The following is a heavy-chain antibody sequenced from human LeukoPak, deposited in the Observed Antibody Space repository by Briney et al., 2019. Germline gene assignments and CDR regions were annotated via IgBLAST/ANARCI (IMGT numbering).Heavy chain of an antibody. D-gene: IGHD6-13*01. V-gene: IGHV3-11*01. CDR2: ISSSGSTK. Sequence: PGGSLRLSCAASGFTFSDYYMSWIRQAPGKGLEWVSYISSSGSTKDYADSVKGRFTISRDNAKNSLYLQMNSLRAEDTAIYYCARDVSSSKPAYWGQGTLVTVSS. CDR3: ARDVSSSKPAY. J-gene: IGHJ4*02. CDR1: GFTFSDYY.